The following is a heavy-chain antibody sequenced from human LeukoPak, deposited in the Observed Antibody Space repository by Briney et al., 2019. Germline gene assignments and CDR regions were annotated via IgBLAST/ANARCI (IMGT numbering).Heavy chain of an antibody. CDR2: IYTSGST. D-gene: IGHD3-9*01. V-gene: IGHV4-61*02. CDR3: ARGGLYYDILTGYWASASGFDY. Sequence: SETLSLTCTVSGGSISSGSYYWSWIRQPAGKGLEWIGRIYTSGSTNYNPSLKSRVTISVDTSKNQFSLKLSSVTAADTAVYYCARGGLYYDILTGYWASASGFDYWGQGTLVTVSS. CDR1: GGSISSGSYY. J-gene: IGHJ4*02.